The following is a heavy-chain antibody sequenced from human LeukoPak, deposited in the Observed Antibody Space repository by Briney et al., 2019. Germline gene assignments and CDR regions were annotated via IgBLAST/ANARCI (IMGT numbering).Heavy chain of an antibody. Sequence: SETLSLTCAVYGGSFSGYYWSWIRQPPGKGLEWIGEINHSGSTNYNPSLKSRVTISVDTSKNQFSLKLSSVTAADTAVYYCARGLLREFDYWGQGTLVTVSS. D-gene: IGHD3-3*01. CDR2: INHSGST. CDR1: GGSFSGYY. CDR3: ARGLLREFDY. J-gene: IGHJ4*02. V-gene: IGHV4-34*01.